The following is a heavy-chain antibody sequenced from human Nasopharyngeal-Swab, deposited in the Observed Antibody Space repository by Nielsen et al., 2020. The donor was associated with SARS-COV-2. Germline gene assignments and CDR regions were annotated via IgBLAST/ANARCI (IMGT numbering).Heavy chain of an antibody. CDR1: GFTFSSYE. Sequence: GGSLRLSCAASGFTFSSYEMNWVRQAPGKGLEWVSYISSSGSTIYYADSVKGRFTISRDNAKNSLYLQMNSLRAEDTAVYYCARGGMVRGVIKTYYYYGMDVWGQGTTVTVSS. J-gene: IGHJ6*02. D-gene: IGHD3-10*01. CDR3: ARGGMVRGVIKTYYYYGMDV. V-gene: IGHV3-48*03. CDR2: ISSSGSTI.